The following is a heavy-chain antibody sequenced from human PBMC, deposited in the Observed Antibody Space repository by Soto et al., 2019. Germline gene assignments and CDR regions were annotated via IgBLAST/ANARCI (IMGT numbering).Heavy chain of an antibody. CDR1: GYTFTSYN. V-gene: IGHV1-8*01. CDR2: SNSNSGNS. CDR3: VLLAVFDH. Sequence: GASVKVSCKASGYTFTSYNINWVRQAPGQGLEWVAGSNSNSGNSDHAQKFQGRLTVTRDTSISTAYMELSSLRSDDTAVYYCVLLAVFDHWGPGTLVTVYS. D-gene: IGHD3-10*01. J-gene: IGHJ4*02.